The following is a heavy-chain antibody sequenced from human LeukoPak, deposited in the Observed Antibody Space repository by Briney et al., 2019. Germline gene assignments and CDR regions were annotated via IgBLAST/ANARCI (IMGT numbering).Heavy chain of an antibody. CDR3: ARGLLYRVTRL. Sequence: KPSETLSLTCAVYGGSFSGYYWSWIRQPPGKGLEWIGEINHSGSTNYNPSLKSRVTISADTSKTQFSLKLSSVTAADTAVYYCARGLLYRVTRLWGQGTLVTVSS. D-gene: IGHD2/OR15-2a*01. J-gene: IGHJ4*02. CDR1: GGSFSGYY. V-gene: IGHV4-34*01. CDR2: INHSGST.